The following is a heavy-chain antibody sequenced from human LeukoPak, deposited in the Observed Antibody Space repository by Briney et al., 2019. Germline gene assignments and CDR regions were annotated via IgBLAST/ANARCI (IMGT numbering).Heavy chain of an antibody. CDR3: ARVSITMVRGVISHDAFDI. CDR2: IYYSGST. D-gene: IGHD3-10*01. V-gene: IGHV4-39*07. Sequence: LRLSCAASGFTFSSYGMHWVRQAPGKGLEWIGTIYYSGSTYYNPSLKSRVTISVDTSKNQFSLKLSSVTAADTAVYYCARVSITMVRGVISHDAFDIWGQGTMVTVSS. CDR1: GFTFSSYG. J-gene: IGHJ3*02.